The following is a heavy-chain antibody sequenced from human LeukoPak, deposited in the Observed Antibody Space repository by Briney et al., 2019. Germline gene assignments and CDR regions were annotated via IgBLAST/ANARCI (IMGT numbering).Heavy chain of an antibody. V-gene: IGHV3-9*01. J-gene: IGHJ6*02. CDR3: AKDKDPYYYGSGQARYGMDV. Sequence: GGSLRLSCAASGFTFDDYAMHWVRQAPGKGLEWVSGISWNSGSIGYADSVKGRFTISRDNAKNSLYLQMNSLRAEDTALYYCAKDKDPYYYGSGQARYGMDVWGQGATVTVSS. CDR2: ISWNSGSI. D-gene: IGHD3-10*01. CDR1: GFTFDDYA.